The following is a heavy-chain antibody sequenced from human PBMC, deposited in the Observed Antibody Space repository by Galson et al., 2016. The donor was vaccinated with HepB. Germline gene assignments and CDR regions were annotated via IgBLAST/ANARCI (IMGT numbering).Heavy chain of an antibody. J-gene: IGHJ4*02. CDR3: ARDREGIDY. D-gene: IGHD3-10*01. V-gene: IGHV3-48*03. Sequence: SLRLSCAASGFTFNTYDMNWVRQAPGKGPEWVSYITSGGDAMYYAASVKGRFTISRDNAKNSLYLQMNSLRVEDTAVYYCARDREGIDYWGQGTLVTVSS. CDR1: GFTFNTYD. CDR2: ITSGGDAM.